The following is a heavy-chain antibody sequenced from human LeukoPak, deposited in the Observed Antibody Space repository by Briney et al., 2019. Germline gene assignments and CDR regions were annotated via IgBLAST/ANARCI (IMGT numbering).Heavy chain of an antibody. CDR2: MNPNSSKT. J-gene: IGHJ6*04. D-gene: IGHD1-26*01. CDR1: GYTFTSYD. V-gene: IGHV1-8*01. CDR3: ARVVWEGIEGSVGSYRRRYYVMDV. Sequence: GASLKLSCKASGYTFTSYDINWVRQATGKGLKAMGGMNPNSSKTGYAQTFQGRVTMTSNNSIIRAYLQLSSLRSEDTTVYYWARVVWEGIEGSVGSYRRRYYVMDVWSKGTTVTVSS.